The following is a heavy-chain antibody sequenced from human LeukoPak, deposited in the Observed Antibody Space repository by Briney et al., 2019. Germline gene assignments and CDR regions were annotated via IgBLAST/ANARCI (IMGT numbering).Heavy chain of an antibody. Sequence: GGSLRLSCAASGFTFSSYGMHWVRKAPGKGLEWVAFIRYDGSNKYYADSVKGRFTISRDNSKNTLYLQMNSLRAEDTAVYYCAKGFYCSSSTCLDYWGQGTLVTVSS. CDR3: AKGFYCSSSTCLDY. D-gene: IGHD2-2*01. CDR1: GFTFSSYG. J-gene: IGHJ4*02. V-gene: IGHV3-30*02. CDR2: IRYDGSNK.